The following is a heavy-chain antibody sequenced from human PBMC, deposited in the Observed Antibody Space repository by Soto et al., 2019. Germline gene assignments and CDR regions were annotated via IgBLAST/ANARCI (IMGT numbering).Heavy chain of an antibody. J-gene: IGHJ4*02. CDR1: GFTFSSYA. CDR2: ISGSGGST. CDR3: VKGEYYYDSSGYYPFDY. Sequence: GGSMRLSCAASGFTFSSYAMSWVRQAPGKGLEWVSAISGSGGSTYYADSVKGRFTISRDNSKNTQYLQMSSLRADDTAVYYCVKGEYYYDSSGYYPFDYWSQGTLVTVSS. V-gene: IGHV3-23*01. D-gene: IGHD3-22*01.